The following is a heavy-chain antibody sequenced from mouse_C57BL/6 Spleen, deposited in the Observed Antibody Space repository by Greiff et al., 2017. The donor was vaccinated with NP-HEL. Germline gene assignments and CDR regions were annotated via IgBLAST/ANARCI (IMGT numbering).Heavy chain of an antibody. D-gene: IGHD3-2*02. CDR3: TILDSSGYGFAY. CDR1: GYTFTDYE. Sequence: VQLQQSGAELVRPGASVTLSCKASGYTFTDYEMHWVKQTPVHGLEWIGAIDPETGGTAYNQKFKGKAILTADKSSSTAYMELRSLTSEDSAVYYCTILDSSGYGFAYWGQGTLVTVSA. CDR2: IDPETGGT. J-gene: IGHJ3*01. V-gene: IGHV1-15*01.